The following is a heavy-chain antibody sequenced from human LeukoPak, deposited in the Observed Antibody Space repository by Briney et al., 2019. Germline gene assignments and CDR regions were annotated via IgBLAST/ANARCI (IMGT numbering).Heavy chain of an antibody. V-gene: IGHV4-39*01. Sequence: SETLSLTCTVSSVSISSSSNYWGWIRQPPGKGLEWIGSIYYSGSTYYNPSLKSRVTISVDTSKNQFSLKLSSVTAADTAVYYCARQDGSGSGAFDIWGQGTMVTVSS. J-gene: IGHJ3*02. CDR1: SVSISSSSNY. D-gene: IGHD2-15*01. CDR3: ARQDGSGSGAFDI. CDR2: IYYSGST.